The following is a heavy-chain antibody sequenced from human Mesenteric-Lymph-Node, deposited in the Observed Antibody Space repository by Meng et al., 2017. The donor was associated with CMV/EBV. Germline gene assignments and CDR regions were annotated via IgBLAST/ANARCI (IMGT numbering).Heavy chain of an antibody. D-gene: IGHD3-3*01. CDR2: IYYSGRT. V-gene: IGHV4-61*01. J-gene: IGHJ6*02. Sequence: GSLRLSCTVSGGPVTSGSDYWSWIRQPPGKGLEWIGYIYYSGRTNYNPSLKSRLTISIDTSKNQISLRLSSVTAADTAVYYCARSRRYYDFWNAMDVWGQGTTVTVSS. CDR1: GGPVTSGSDY. CDR3: ARSRRYYDFWNAMDV.